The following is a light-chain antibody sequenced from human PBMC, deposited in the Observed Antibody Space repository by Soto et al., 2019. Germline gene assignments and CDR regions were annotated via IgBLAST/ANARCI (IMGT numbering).Light chain of an antibody. CDR3: SSYTSSSPLV. J-gene: IGLJ1*01. CDR1: SSDVGGYNY. V-gene: IGLV2-14*01. Sequence: VLTQPASVPGSPGQSITISCTGTSSDVGGYNYVSWYQQHPGKAPKLMIYEVSTLPSGVSNRFSGSKSGNPASLTISGLQAEDEADYYCSSYTSSSPLVFGTGTKVTVL. CDR2: EVS.